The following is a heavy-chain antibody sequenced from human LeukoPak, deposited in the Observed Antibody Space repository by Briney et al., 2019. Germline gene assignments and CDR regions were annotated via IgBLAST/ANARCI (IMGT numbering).Heavy chain of an antibody. CDR2: IFGSGGSA. D-gene: IGHD6-19*01. V-gene: IGHV3-23*01. J-gene: IGHJ4*02. CDR1: GFTFNSYA. CDR3: AKTTTGYSSGRYPGWPADY. Sequence: GGSLTLSCAASGFTFNSYAMYWGRPAPGEGLEWVSGIFGSGGSAQYADSGKGRFTISRDNSKNTVYLQMSSLRAEDTAVYYCAKTTTGYSSGRYPGWPADYWGQGSLVTVSS.